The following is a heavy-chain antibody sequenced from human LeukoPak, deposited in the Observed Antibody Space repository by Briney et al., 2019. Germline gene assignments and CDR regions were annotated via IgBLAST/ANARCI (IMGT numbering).Heavy chain of an antibody. CDR3: ARDRENGMDV. V-gene: IGHV1-18*01. CDR1: GYSFTTFG. CDR2: ISTTKGNT. Sequence: ASVKVSCKASGYSFTTFGITWVRQAPGQGLEYMGWISTTKGNTHYAQNFQGRVTMTTDTSTSTAYMELRSLRSDDTAVYYCARDRENGMDVWGQGTTVTVSS. D-gene: IGHD1-26*01. J-gene: IGHJ6*02.